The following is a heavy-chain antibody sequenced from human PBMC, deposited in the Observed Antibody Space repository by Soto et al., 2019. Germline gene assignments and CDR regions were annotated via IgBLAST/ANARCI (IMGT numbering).Heavy chain of an antibody. D-gene: IGHD2-2*01. V-gene: IGHV4-61*01. CDR3: ASSWDAPVVPAAPRYYYGIDV. Sequence: QVQLQESGPGLVKPSATLSLTCTVSGGSVSSGSYYWSWIRQPPGKGLEWIGYIYYSGSTNYNPSRKSRVTISVDTSKNQFSLKLSSVTAADTAVYYCASSWDAPVVPAAPRYYYGIDVWGQGTTVTVSS. CDR2: IYYSGST. CDR1: GGSVSSGSYY. J-gene: IGHJ6*02.